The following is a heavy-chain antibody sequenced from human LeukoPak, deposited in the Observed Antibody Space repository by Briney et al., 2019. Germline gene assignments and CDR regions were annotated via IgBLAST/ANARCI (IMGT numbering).Heavy chain of an antibody. CDR2: IYHSGRS. V-gene: IGHV4-31*03. J-gene: IGHJ4*02. Sequence: SETLSLTCTVSGDSISNGVKYWSWIRQHPGRGLEWIGHIYHSGRSYYNPSLKSRITMSVDTSKNQFSLNLSSVTAADTAVYYCARDQVECTGGTCQSRVGFDFWGQGTLVTVSS. D-gene: IGHD2-8*02. CDR3: ARDQVECTGGTCQSRVGFDF. CDR1: GDSISNGVKY.